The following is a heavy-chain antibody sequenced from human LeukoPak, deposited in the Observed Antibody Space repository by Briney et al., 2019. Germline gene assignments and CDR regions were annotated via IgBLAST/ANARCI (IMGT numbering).Heavy chain of an antibody. V-gene: IGHV3-15*01. CDR1: GFTFSNAW. CDR2: IKSKTDGGTT. Sequence: GGSLRLSCAASGFTFSNAWMNWVRQAPGKGLEWVGRIKSKTDGGTTDYAVPVKGRFTISRDDSKNTLYLQMNSLRTEDTAVYYCSTITYYYDNSGYPYWGQGTLVTVSS. CDR3: STITYYYDNSGYPY. D-gene: IGHD3-22*01. J-gene: IGHJ4*02.